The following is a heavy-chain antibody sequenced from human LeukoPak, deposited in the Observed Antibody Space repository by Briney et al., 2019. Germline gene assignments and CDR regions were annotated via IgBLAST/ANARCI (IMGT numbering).Heavy chain of an antibody. CDR1: GGSFSGYY. D-gene: IGHD3-22*01. CDR2: INHSGST. J-gene: IGHJ4*02. Sequence: SETLSLTCAVYGGSFSGYYWSWIRQPPGKGLEWIGEINHSGSTNYNPSLKSRVTISVDTSKNQFSLKLSSVTAADTAVYYCARDIGNYYDYIYHYYYDYWGQGSLVTVSS. V-gene: IGHV4-34*01. CDR3: ARDIGNYYDYIYHYYYDY.